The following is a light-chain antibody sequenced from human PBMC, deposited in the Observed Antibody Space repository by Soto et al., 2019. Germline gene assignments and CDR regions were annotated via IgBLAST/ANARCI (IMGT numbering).Light chain of an antibody. J-gene: IGKJ4*01. CDR3: QQFSSYPLT. V-gene: IGKV3-20*01. CDR2: GTS. CDR1: QSVSS. Sequence: EIVLTQSPATLSLSPGERATLSCRASQSVSSLAWYQQKPGQGPSLLIYGTSTRAGGVPARFSGGGSGTEFTLTISRLEPEDFAVYYCQQFSSYPLTFGGGTKVDIK.